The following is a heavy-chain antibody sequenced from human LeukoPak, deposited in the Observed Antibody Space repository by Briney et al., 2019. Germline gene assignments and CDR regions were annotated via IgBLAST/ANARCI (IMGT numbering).Heavy chain of an antibody. D-gene: IGHD6-13*01. CDR2: IYYSGST. CDR1: GGSITSYY. CDR3: ARGTAYSSSPIDY. Sequence: SETLSLTCTVSGGSITSYYWSWIRQPPGKGLEWIGYIYYSGSTNYNPSLKSRVTISVDTSKNQFSLKLSSVTAADTAVYYCARGTAYSSSPIDYWGQGTLVTVSS. J-gene: IGHJ4*02. V-gene: IGHV4-59*01.